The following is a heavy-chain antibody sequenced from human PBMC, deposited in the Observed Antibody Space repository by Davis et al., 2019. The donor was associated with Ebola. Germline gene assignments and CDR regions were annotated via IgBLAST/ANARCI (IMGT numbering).Heavy chain of an antibody. D-gene: IGHD3-22*01. J-gene: IGHJ4*02. CDR2: IIPIFGTA. CDR1: GGTFSNSA. Sequence: SVKVSCKASGGTFSNSAINWVRQAPGQGPEWMGVIIPIFGTASYAQKFQGRVTITADTSTSTAYMELNSLRSEDTAVYFGVRAGSQYSDRSGYSPFDNWGQGTLVIVSS. CDR3: VRAGSQYSDRSGYSPFDN. V-gene: IGHV1-69*06.